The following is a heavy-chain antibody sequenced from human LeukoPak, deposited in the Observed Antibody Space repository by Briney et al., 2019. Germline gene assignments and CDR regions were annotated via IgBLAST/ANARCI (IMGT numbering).Heavy chain of an antibody. Sequence: GGSLRLSCAASGFTFSSYWMHWVRQAPGKGLVWVSRINSDGSSTSYVDPVKGRFTISRDNAKNTLYLQMNSLRAEDTAVYYCLGGCSGGSCAYFDSWGQGTLVTVSS. V-gene: IGHV3-74*01. J-gene: IGHJ4*02. D-gene: IGHD2-15*01. CDR2: INSDGSST. CDR1: GFTFSSYW. CDR3: LGGCSGGSCAYFDS.